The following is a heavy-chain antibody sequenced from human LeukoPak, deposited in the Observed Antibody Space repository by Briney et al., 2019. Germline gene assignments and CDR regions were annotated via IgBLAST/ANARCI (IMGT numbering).Heavy chain of an antibody. V-gene: IGHV4-39*01. CDR1: GGSISSGGYY. CDR3: ARQVTMIVVVIDKTDY. CDR2: IYYSGST. J-gene: IGHJ4*02. Sequence: SETLSLTCTVSGGSISSGGYYWSWIRQPPGKGLEWIGSIYYSGSTYYNPSLKSRVTISVDTSKNQFSLKLSSVTAADTAVYYCARQVTMIVVVIDKTDYWGQGTLVTVSS. D-gene: IGHD3-22*01.